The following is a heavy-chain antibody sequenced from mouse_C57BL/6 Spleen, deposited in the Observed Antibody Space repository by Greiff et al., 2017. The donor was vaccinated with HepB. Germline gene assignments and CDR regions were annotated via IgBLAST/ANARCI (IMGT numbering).Heavy chain of an antibody. CDR3: ARTAYGHY. CDR2: INPNNGGT. CDR1: GYTFTDYK. D-gene: IGHD1-1*02. J-gene: IGHJ2*01. V-gene: IGHV1-22*01. Sequence: VQLQQSGPELVKPGASVKMSCKASGYTFTDYKMHWVKQSHGKSLEWIGYINPNNGGTSYNKKFKGKATLTVNKSSSTAYRELRSLTSEDSAVYCCARTAYGHYWGQGTTLTVSS.